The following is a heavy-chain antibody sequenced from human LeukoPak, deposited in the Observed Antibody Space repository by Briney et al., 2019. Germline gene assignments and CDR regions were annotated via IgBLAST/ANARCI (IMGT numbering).Heavy chain of an antibody. V-gene: IGHV1-18*01. D-gene: IGHD1-1*01. CDR2: ISTVNGNS. J-gene: IGHJ3*02. CDR3: AGVRDSDNWWGAFDI. Sequence: GASVSVSCKASGYRFSSSGITWVRQAPGQGPEWMGWISTVNGNSHYAQNFQGRVTLTTDTSTNTAHMELRSLRSDDTAIYYCAGVRDSDNWWGAFDIWGQGTMVTVSS. CDR1: GYRFSSSG.